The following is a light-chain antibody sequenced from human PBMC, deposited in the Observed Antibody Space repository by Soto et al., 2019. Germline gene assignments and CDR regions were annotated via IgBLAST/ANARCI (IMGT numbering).Light chain of an antibody. V-gene: IGKV1-5*03. J-gene: IGKJ1*01. CDR3: QQYSSFRT. CDR1: QSISSW. CDR2: KAS. Sequence: DIQMTQSPSTLSASVGDRVTITCRASQSISSWLAWYQQKPGKAPRVLIYKASSLESGVPSRFNGSGSGTEFTLTITSLQPDDFATYYCQQYSSFRTFGQGTKVEIK.